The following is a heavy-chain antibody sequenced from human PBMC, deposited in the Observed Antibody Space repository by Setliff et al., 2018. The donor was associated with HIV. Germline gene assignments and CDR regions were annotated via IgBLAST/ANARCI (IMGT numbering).Heavy chain of an antibody. CDR1: GFTFSSYG. CDR2: IRSDERDK. CDR3: TKTRYSSRWSAFDY. J-gene: IGHJ4*02. V-gene: IGHV3-30*02. Sequence: GGSLRLSCAASGFTFSSYGMHWVRQAPGKGLEWVAFIRSDERDKHYAGSVKGRFTISRDNSKNTLYLQMNSPRVEDTAVYYCTKTRYSSRWSAFDYWGQGTPVTVSS. D-gene: IGHD6-13*01.